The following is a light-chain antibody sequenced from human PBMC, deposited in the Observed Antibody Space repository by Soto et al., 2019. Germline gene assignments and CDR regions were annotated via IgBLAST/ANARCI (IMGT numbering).Light chain of an antibody. CDR2: RAS. CDR3: QQYNNWPPIT. V-gene: IGKV3-15*01. J-gene: IGKJ5*01. CDR1: QSVRDN. Sequence: EILLAQSPATLAVSSGEGAPLSCRASQSVRDNLAWYQQQPPQAPRLLLYRASTRATGVPHRFSGSGSGTDFTPTISSLEPADFAVYYCQQYNNWPPITFGQGTRLEIK.